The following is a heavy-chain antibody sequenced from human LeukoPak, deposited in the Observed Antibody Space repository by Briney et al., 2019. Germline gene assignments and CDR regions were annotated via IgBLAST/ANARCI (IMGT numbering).Heavy chain of an antibody. V-gene: IGHV3-23*01. CDR3: AKAMSTDHYDSKGFYRVDFDS. D-gene: IGHD3-22*01. CDR1: GFTFSTYA. Sequence: GGSLRLSSAASGFTFSTYAMSWVRQAPGKGLEWVSALSNSGGSGGTTYFADSVKGRFSISRDNSKSTPYLQLSSLTAEDTAVYYCAKAMSTDHYDSKGFYRVDFDSWGQGTLVTVSS. J-gene: IGHJ4*02. CDR2: LSNSGGSGGTT.